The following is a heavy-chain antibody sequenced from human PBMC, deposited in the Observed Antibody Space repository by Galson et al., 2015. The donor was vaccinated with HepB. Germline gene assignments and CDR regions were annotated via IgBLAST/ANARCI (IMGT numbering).Heavy chain of an antibody. J-gene: IGHJ6*02. CDR3: ARARLPSKATVDPYYNHPMDV. CDR1: GFMFTGYY. CDR2: IIPIFGTA. D-gene: IGHD4-11*01. V-gene: IGHV1-69*13. Sequence: SVKVSCKASGFMFTGYYLHWVRQVPGQGLEWMGGIIPIFGTAEYAQKFQGRVTITADESTSTVFMQLSSLRSDDTAVYHCARARLPSKATVDPYYNHPMDVWGQGTTVTVSS.